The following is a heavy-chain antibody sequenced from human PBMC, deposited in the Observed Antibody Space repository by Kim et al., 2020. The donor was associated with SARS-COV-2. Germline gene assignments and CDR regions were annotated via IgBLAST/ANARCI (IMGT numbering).Heavy chain of an antibody. CDR3: ARDNCFRRAWSGSYLGHTGGMDV. V-gene: IGHV3-30*04. CDR1: GFTFSSYA. D-gene: IGHD3-10*01. Sequence: GGSLRLSCAASGFTFSSYAMHWVRQAPGKGLEWVAVISYDGSNKYYADSVKGRFTISRDNSKNTLYLQMNSLRAEDTAVYYCARDNCFRRAWSGSYLGHTGGMDVWGQGATVTVSS. CDR2: ISYDGSNK. J-gene: IGHJ6*02.